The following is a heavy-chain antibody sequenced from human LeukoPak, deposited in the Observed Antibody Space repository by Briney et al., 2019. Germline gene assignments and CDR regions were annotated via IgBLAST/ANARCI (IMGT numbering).Heavy chain of an antibody. D-gene: IGHD1-26*01. CDR2: IYHSGST. Sequence: PSQTLSLTCAVSGGSISSGGYSWSWIRQPPGKGLEWIVYIYHSGSTYYNPSLKSRVTISVGRSKNQFSLKLSSVTAADTAVYYCGRHGIAGARTYYYGVDVWGQGTTVTVSS. J-gene: IGHJ6*02. CDR1: GGSISSGGYS. V-gene: IGHV4-30-2*01. CDR3: GRHGIAGARTYYYGVDV.